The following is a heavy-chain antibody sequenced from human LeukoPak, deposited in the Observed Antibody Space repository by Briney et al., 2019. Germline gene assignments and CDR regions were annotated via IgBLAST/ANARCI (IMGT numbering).Heavy chain of an antibody. CDR3: ARTGDGSGSYSTYYFDY. D-gene: IGHD3-10*01. CDR2: IYTSGST. J-gene: IGHJ4*02. Sequence: SETLSLTCTVSGGSISSGSYYWSWIRQPAGEGLEWIGRIYTSGSTNYNPSLKSRVTISVDTSKNQFSLKLSSVTAADTAVYYCARTGDGSGSYSTYYFDYWGQGTLVTVSS. V-gene: IGHV4-61*02. CDR1: GGSISSGSYY.